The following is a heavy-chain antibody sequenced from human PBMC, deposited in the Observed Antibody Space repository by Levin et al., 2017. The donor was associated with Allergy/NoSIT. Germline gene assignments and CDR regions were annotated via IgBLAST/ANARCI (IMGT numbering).Heavy chain of an antibody. CDR1: GGSISRSTYY. J-gene: IGHJ4*02. Sequence: GSLRLSCTVSGGSISRSTYYGGWIRQPPGKGLEWIGSIYYSGSAYYNPSLKSRATISVDTSKNQFSLKLSSVTAADTAVYYCARQLSYGDFQGFDYWGQGTLVTVSS. D-gene: IGHD4-17*01. V-gene: IGHV4-39*01. CDR3: ARQLSYGDFQGFDY. CDR2: IYYSGSA.